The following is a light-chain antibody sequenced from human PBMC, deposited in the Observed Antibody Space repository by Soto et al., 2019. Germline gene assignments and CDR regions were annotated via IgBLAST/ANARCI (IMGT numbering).Light chain of an antibody. CDR3: QQYNNWPRT. CDR1: QSVSSSN. V-gene: IGKV3-20*01. J-gene: IGKJ1*01. Sequence: DIVLTQSPGTLSLSPGERATLSCRASQSVSSSNLAWYQQKPAQAPRLLIYAASRRAPGIPERFSGSGSGTDFTLTISRLEPEDFALYYCQQYNNWPRTFGQGTKVDIK. CDR2: AAS.